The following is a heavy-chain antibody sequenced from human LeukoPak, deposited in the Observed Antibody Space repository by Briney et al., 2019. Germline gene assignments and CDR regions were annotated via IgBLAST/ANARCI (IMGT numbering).Heavy chain of an antibody. CDR3: AREGTYYYGSDNAFDI. D-gene: IGHD3-10*01. J-gene: IGHJ3*02. V-gene: IGHV4-59*01. Sequence: PSETLSLTCTVSGGSISSYYWSWIRQPPGKGLEWIGYIYYSGSTNYNPSLKSRVTISVDTSKNQFSLKLSSVTAADTAVYYCAREGTYYYGSDNAFDIWGQGTMVTVSS. CDR2: IYYSGST. CDR1: GGSISSYY.